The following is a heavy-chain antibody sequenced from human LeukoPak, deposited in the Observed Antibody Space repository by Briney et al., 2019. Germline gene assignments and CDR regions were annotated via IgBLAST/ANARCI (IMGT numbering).Heavy chain of an antibody. J-gene: IGHJ4*02. CDR2: MNPNSGNT. V-gene: IGHV1-8*01. D-gene: IGHD6-19*01. CDR1: GYTFTSYD. Sequence: GASVKVSCKASGYTFTSYDINWVRQATGQGLEWMGWMNPNSGNTGYAQKFQGRVTMTRNTSISTAYMELSSLRSEDTAVYYCARTSRVAVAGAFDYWGQGTLVTVSS. CDR3: ARTSRVAVAGAFDY.